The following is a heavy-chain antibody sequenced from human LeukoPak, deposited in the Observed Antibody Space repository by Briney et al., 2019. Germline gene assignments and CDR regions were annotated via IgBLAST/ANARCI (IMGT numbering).Heavy chain of an antibody. J-gene: IGHJ4*02. CDR1: GFIFSTYW. D-gene: IGHD3-10*01. Sequence: GGSLRLSCAASGFIFSTYWMSWVRQAPGKGLEWVANIQQDGIKKYYVDSVEGRFTISRENAKNSLFLQMSSLRADDTAVYYCGRELDGSVDYWGQGTLVTVSS. CDR2: IQQDGIKK. V-gene: IGHV3-7*01. CDR3: GRELDGSVDY.